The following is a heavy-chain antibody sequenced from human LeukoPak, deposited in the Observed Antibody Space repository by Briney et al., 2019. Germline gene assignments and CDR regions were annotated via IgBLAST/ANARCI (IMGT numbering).Heavy chain of an antibody. D-gene: IGHD5-12*01. V-gene: IGHV3-23*01. Sequence: GGSLRLSCAASGFTFSSYAMSWVRQDPGKGLEWVSAISGSGGSTYYADSVKGRFTISRDNSKNTLYLQMNSLRAEDTAVYYCAKDALSGYDSRFNLGWLGGTDYWGQGTLVTVSS. CDR1: GFTFSSYA. CDR3: AKDALSGYDSRFNLGWLGGTDY. CDR2: ISGSGGST. J-gene: IGHJ4*02.